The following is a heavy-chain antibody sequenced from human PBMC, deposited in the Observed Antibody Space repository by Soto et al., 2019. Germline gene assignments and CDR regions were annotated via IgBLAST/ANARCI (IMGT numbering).Heavy chain of an antibody. D-gene: IGHD3-22*01. V-gene: IGHV4-34*01. CDR2: INHSGST. CDR1: GESFSGYY. CDR3: ARSLRVSNWFDP. J-gene: IGHJ5*02. Sequence: SETLSLACAVYGESFSGYYWSWILQPPGKGLEWIGEINHSGSTNYNPSLKSRVTISVDTSKNQFSLKLSSVTAADTAVYYCARSLRVSNWFDPWGQGTLVTVSS.